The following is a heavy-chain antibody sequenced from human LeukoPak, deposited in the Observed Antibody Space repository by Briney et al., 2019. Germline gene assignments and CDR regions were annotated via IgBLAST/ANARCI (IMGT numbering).Heavy chain of an antibody. CDR2: IYHSGST. Sequence: KASETLSLTCTVSGYSISSGYYWGWIRQPPGKGLEWIGSIYHSGSTYYNPSLKSRVTISVDTSKNQFSLKLSSVTAADTAVYYCARDSYDILTGYYYGAGVFDPWGQGTLVTVSS. CDR1: GYSISSGYY. CDR3: ARDSYDILTGYYYGAGVFDP. J-gene: IGHJ5*02. V-gene: IGHV4-38-2*02. D-gene: IGHD3-9*01.